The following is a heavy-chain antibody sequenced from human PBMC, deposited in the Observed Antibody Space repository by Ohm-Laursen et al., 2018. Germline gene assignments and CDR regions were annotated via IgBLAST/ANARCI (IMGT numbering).Heavy chain of an antibody. Sequence: SLRLSCAASGFTFDDYAMHWVRQAPGKGLEWVSGISWNSGSIGYADSVKGRFTISRDNAKNSLYLQMNSLRAEDTALYYCAKDIGYNWNEAFDIWGQGTMVTVSS. CDR2: ISWNSGSI. D-gene: IGHD1-1*01. CDR1: GFTFDDYA. J-gene: IGHJ3*02. V-gene: IGHV3-9*01. CDR3: AKDIGYNWNEAFDI.